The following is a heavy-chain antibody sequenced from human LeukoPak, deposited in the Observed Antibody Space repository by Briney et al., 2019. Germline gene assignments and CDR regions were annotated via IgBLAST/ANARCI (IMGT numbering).Heavy chain of an antibody. J-gene: IGHJ4*02. D-gene: IGHD3-10*01. V-gene: IGHV3-30*02. Sequence: SGGSLRLSCAASGLTFSSYGMHWVRQAPGKGLEWVAFIRYDGSNKYYADSVKGRFTISRDNSKNTLYLQMNSLRAEDTAVYYCAKEVAGMVRGALYWGQGTLVTVSS. CDR3: AKEVAGMVRGALY. CDR1: GLTFSSYG. CDR2: IRYDGSNK.